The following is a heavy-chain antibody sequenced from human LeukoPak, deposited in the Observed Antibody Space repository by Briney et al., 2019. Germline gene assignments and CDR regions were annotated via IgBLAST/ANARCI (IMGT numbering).Heavy chain of an antibody. CDR1: GYTFTGYY. Sequence: ASVKVSCKASGYTFTGYYMHWVRQAPGQGFEWMGWINPNSGGTNYAQKFQGRVTMTRDTSISTAYMELSRLRSDDTAVYYCARRYCTNGVCSPDYWGQGTLVTVSS. CDR2: INPNSGGT. J-gene: IGHJ4*02. D-gene: IGHD2-8*01. V-gene: IGHV1-2*02. CDR3: ARRYCTNGVCSPDY.